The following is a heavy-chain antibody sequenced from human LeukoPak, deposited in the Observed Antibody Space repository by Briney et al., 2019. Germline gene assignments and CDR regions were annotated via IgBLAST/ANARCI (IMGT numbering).Heavy chain of an antibody. V-gene: IGHV1-24*01. CDR3: ATDIVAAYYFDY. Sequence: ASVKVSCRVSGYTLTELSMHWVRQAPGKGLEWMGGFDPEDGETIYAQKFQGRVTMTEDTSTDTAYMELSSLRSEDTAVYYCATDIVAAYYFDYWGQGTLVTVSS. D-gene: IGHD5-12*01. J-gene: IGHJ4*02. CDR2: FDPEDGET. CDR1: GYTLTELS.